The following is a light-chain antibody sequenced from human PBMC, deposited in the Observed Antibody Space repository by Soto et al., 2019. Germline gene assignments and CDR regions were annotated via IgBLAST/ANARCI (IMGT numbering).Light chain of an antibody. CDR1: RSVNSY. J-gene: IGKJ5*01. CDR3: QHRSEWPVS. V-gene: IGKV3-11*01. CDR2: DAS. Sequence: PGERATLYCRASRSVNSYLAWYQQKPGQAPRLLISDASNRATGIPARFSGSGSGTDFTLTISSLEPEDFAVYYCQHRSEWPVSFGQGTRLEIK.